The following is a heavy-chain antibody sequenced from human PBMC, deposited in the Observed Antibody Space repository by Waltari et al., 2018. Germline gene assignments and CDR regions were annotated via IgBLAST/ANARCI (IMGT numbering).Heavy chain of an antibody. Sequence: QVQLVQSGAEVKKPGASVKVSCKASGYTFTSYYMHWVRQAPGQGLEWMGIINPSGGSTSYAQKFQGRVTMTRDTSTSTVYMELSSLRSEDTAVYYCARDWTPGYSSGWAHYWGQGTLVTVSS. CDR2: INPSGGST. CDR1: GYTFTSYY. J-gene: IGHJ4*02. CDR3: ARDWTPGYSSGWAHY. D-gene: IGHD6-19*01. V-gene: IGHV1-46*01.